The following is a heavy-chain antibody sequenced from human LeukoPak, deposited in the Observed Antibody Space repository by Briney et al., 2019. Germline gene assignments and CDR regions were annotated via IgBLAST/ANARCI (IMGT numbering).Heavy chain of an antibody. J-gene: IGHJ4*02. CDR1: GFTFSSYG. CDR3: AKALRVWAPLDY. V-gene: IGHV3-23*01. CDR2: ISGSGGST. Sequence: GGSLRLSCAASGFTFSSYGMSWVRQAPGKGLEWVSAISGSGGSTYYADSVKGRFTISRDNSKNTLYLQMNSLSPEDTAVYYCAKALRVWAPLDYRGQGILVTVSS. D-gene: IGHD6-13*01.